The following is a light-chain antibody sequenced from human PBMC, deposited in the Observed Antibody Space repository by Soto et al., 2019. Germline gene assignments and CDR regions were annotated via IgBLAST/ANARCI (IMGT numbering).Light chain of an antibody. Sequence: QLVLTHSSSASASLGSSVKITCTLSSGHRAYIIAWHQQQPGKAPRYLMKLEGSGSYNKGSGVPDRFSGSSSGADRYLTIANFQFEDEADYYCETWDTNTRVFGGGTKLTVL. CDR2: LEGSGSY. CDR1: SGHRAYI. CDR3: ETWDTNTRV. V-gene: IGLV4-60*02. J-gene: IGLJ3*02.